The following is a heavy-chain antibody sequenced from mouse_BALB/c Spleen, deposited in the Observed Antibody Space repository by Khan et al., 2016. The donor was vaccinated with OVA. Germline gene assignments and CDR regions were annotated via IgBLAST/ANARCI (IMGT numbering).Heavy chain of an antibody. CDR1: GFSLTNYG. CDR2: IWSVGNT. V-gene: IGHV2-2*01. Sequence: VQLQESGPGLVQPSQSLSITCTVSGFSLTNYGVHWIRQSPGRGLEWLGLIWSVGNTDYNAAFISRLTISKDNNKSQIFFKMNSMQVDDTAIYYCARKRGVHYNMDFWGQGISVTVSS. CDR3: ARKRGVHYNMDF. J-gene: IGHJ4*01.